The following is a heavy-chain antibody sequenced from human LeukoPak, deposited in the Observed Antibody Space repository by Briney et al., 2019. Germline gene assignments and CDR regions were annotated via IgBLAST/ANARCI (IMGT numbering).Heavy chain of an antibody. D-gene: IGHD6-13*01. V-gene: IGHV4-38-2*01. CDR3: ARYKQQLVPPGWFDP. J-gene: IGHJ5*02. Sequence: KPSETLSLTCAVSGYSISSGYYWGWIRQPPGKGLEWIGSIYHSGSTYYNPSLKSRVTISVDTSKNQFSLKLSSVTAADTAVYYCARYKQQLVPPGWFDPWGQGTLVTVSS. CDR1: GYSISSGYY. CDR2: IYHSGST.